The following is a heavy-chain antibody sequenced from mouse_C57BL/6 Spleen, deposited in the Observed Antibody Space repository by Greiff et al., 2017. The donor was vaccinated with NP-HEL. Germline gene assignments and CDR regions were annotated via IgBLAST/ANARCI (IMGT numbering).Heavy chain of an antibody. Sequence: EVKLQESGPGLVKPSQSLSLTCSVTGYSITSGYYWNWIRQFPGNKLEWMGYISYDGSNNYNPSLKNRISITRDTSKNQFFLKLNSVTTEDTATYYCARENWAYYYAMDYWGQGTSVTVSS. CDR2: ISYDGSN. CDR3: ARENWAYYYAMDY. V-gene: IGHV3-6*01. J-gene: IGHJ4*01. CDR1: GYSITSGYY. D-gene: IGHD4-1*01.